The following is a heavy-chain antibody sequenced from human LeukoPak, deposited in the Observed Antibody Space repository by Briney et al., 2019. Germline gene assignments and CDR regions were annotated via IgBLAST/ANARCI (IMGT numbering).Heavy chain of an antibody. D-gene: IGHD2-2*01. Sequence: KPGGSLRLSCAASGFTFSSYGMHWVRQAPGKGLEWVSSISSSSSYIYYADSVKGRFTISRDNAKNSLYLQMNSLRAEDTAVYYCARDSSSPVYTYGMDVWGQGTTVTVSS. CDR3: ARDSSSPVYTYGMDV. V-gene: IGHV3-21*01. CDR1: GFTFSSYG. J-gene: IGHJ6*02. CDR2: ISSSSSYI.